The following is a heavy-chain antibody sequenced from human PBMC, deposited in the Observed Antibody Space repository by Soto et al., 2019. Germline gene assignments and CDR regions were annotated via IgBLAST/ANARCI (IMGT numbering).Heavy chain of an antibody. CDR1: GYTFTSYC. CDR2: ISAYNGNT. D-gene: IGHD3-3*01. J-gene: IGHJ5*02. Sequence: ASVKVSCNASGYTFTSYCISWVRQAPGQGLEWMGWISAYNGNTNYAQKLQGRVTMTTDTSTSTAYMELRSLRSDDTAVYYCARGPHDFWSGYHNWLDPWGQGTLVTVSS. CDR3: ARGPHDFWSGYHNWLDP. V-gene: IGHV1-18*01.